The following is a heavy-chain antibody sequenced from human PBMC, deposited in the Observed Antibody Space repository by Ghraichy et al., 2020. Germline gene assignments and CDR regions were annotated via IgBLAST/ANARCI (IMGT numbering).Heavy chain of an antibody. CDR2: IYHSGST. J-gene: IGHJ2*01. CDR1: GGSISSGGYS. CDR3: ARVYCSSTSCFTYWYFDL. Sequence: SETLSLTCAVSGGSISSGGYSWSWIRQPPGKGLEWIGYIYHSGSTYYNPSLKSRVTISVDRSKNQFSLKLSSVTAADTAVYYCARVYCSSTSCFTYWYFDLWGRGTLVTVSS. D-gene: IGHD2-2*01. V-gene: IGHV4-30-2*01.